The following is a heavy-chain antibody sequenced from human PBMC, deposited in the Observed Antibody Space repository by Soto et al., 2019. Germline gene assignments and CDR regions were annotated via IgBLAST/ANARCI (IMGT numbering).Heavy chain of an antibody. CDR3: ARGKNTFDP. V-gene: IGHV3-7*04. J-gene: IGHJ5*02. Sequence: EVQLVESGGGLVQPGGSLRLSCAASRFTFSNYWMSWVRQAPGKGLEWVANIKQDESEKYYVDSVKGRFTISRDNAKNTLYLQMNSMRAEDTAVYYCARGKNTFDPWGQGTLVTVSS. CDR1: RFTFSNYW. CDR2: IKQDESEK.